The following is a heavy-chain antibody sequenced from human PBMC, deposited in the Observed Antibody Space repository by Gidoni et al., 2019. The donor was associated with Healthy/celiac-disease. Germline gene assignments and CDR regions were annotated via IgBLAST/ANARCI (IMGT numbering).Heavy chain of an antibody. J-gene: IGHJ3*02. V-gene: IGHV3-30*18. D-gene: IGHD3-22*01. Sequence: QGQLVESGGGVVQPGSSLCLSCAASGFTFSSYGMHWVRQAPGKGMEWVAVISYDGSNKYYADSVKGRFTITRDNSKNTLYLQMNSLRAEDTAVYYCAKDQDSSVFSDAFDIWGQGTMVTVSS. CDR2: ISYDGSNK. CDR1: GFTFSSYG. CDR3: AKDQDSSVFSDAFDI.